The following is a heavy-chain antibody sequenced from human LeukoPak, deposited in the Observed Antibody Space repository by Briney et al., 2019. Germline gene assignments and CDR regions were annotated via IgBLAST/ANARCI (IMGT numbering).Heavy chain of an antibody. J-gene: IGHJ4*02. Sequence: GGSLRLSCSASGFTFSSYTIHWVRQAPGKGLEFVSAITNNGGNTYYADSVKGGFTISRDNSKNTVYLQMSSLRAEDTAVYYCVIVRGYFDSSGSDYWGQGTLVTVSS. CDR1: GFTFSSYT. D-gene: IGHD3-9*01. V-gene: IGHV3-64D*06. CDR3: VIVRGYFDSSGSDY. CDR2: ITNNGGNT.